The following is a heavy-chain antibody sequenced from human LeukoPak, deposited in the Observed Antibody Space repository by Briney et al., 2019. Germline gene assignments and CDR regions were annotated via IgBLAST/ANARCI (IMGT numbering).Heavy chain of an antibody. D-gene: IGHD2-2*01. Sequence: GESLKISCKGSGYSFTSYWIGWVRQMPGKGLEWMGIIYPGDSDTRYSPSFQGQVTTSADKSISTAYLQWSSLKASDTAMYYCALGYCSSTSCYGSGMDVWGQGTTVTVSS. CDR2: IYPGDSDT. CDR3: ALGYCSSTSCYGSGMDV. CDR1: GYSFTSYW. J-gene: IGHJ6*02. V-gene: IGHV5-51*01.